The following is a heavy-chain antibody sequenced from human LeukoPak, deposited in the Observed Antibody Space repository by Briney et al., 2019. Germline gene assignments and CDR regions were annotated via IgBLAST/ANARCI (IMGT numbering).Heavy chain of an antibody. CDR3: AKSRSRRFLEPNAFDI. Sequence: GGSLRLSCAACGFTFSSYAMSWVRQAPGKGLEWVSAISGSGGSTYYADSVKGRFTISRDNSKNTLYLQMNSLRAEDTAVYYCAKSRSRRFLEPNAFDIWGQGTMVTVSS. J-gene: IGHJ3*02. V-gene: IGHV3-23*01. D-gene: IGHD3-3*01. CDR2: ISGSGGST. CDR1: GFTFSSYA.